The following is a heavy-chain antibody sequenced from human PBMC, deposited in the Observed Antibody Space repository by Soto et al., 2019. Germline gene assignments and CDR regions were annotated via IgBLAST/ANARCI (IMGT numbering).Heavy chain of an antibody. J-gene: IGHJ4*02. CDR1: GFTFSSYA. D-gene: IGHD2-21*01. Sequence: EVQLLESGGGLVQPGGSLTLSCATSGFTFSSYAMVWVRQAAEKGLEWVASISNNGDTAYYADSVKGRFTISRGNSENPLYLQMNGLCADDTALYFRETSHVFIWAIVTLLASWGQGTQVTVSS. V-gene: IGHV3-23*01. CDR2: ISNNGDTA. CDR3: ETSHVFIWAIVTLLAS.